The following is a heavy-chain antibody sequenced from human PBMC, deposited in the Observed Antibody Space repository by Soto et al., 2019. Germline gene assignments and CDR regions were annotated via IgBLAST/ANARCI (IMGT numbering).Heavy chain of an antibody. CDR2: ISWNSGSI. Sequence: EVQLVESGGGLVQPGRSLRLSCAASGFTFDDYAMNWVRQAPGKGREWVSGISWNSGSIGYADSVKGRFTISRDNAKNSLYLQMNSLRAEDTALYYCAKWDDYGDRKEAFDIWGQGTMVTVSS. D-gene: IGHD4-17*01. CDR1: GFTFDDYA. J-gene: IGHJ3*02. CDR3: AKWDDYGDRKEAFDI. V-gene: IGHV3-9*01.